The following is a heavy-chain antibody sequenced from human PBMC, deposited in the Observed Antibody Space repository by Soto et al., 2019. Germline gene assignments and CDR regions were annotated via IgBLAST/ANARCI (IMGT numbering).Heavy chain of an antibody. D-gene: IGHD3-22*01. V-gene: IGHV3-30*04. Sequence: QVQLVESGGGVVQPGGSLRLSCAASGFTFTTYAMHWVRQAPGKGLEWVAVISYDGRIKDYADSVKGRFTISRDNSKNTLFLQMNSLTAEDTAVYFCSSPYYYDSRGHLTLSFFDHWGQGTLVAVSS. CDR2: ISYDGRIK. J-gene: IGHJ4*02. CDR3: SSPYYYDSRGHLTLSFFDH. CDR1: GFTFTTYA.